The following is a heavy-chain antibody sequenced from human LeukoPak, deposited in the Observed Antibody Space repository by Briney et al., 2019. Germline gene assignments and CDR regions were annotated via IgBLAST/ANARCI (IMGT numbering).Heavy chain of an antibody. Sequence: GGSLRLSCAASGFTFSSYGMHWVRQAPGKGLEWVAVISYDGSNKYYADSVKGRFTISRDNSKNTLYLQMNSLRAEDTAVYYCAKGGGQSWKQKWHYFDYWGQGTLVTVSS. D-gene: IGHD5-12*01. CDR3: AKGGGQSWKQKWHYFDY. CDR2: ISYDGSNK. J-gene: IGHJ4*02. CDR1: GFTFSSYG. V-gene: IGHV3-30*18.